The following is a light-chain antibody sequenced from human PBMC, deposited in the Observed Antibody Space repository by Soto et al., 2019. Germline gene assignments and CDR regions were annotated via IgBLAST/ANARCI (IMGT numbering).Light chain of an antibody. V-gene: IGLV2-23*02. CDR2: EVT. J-gene: IGLJ2*01. CDR3: CSYAGSSTLL. Sequence: QSALTQPASVSGSPGQSITISCTGTSSDVGSYNLVSWYEHHPGKAPKLMIYEVTKRPSGVSNRFSGSKSGNTASLTISGLQAEDEADYYCCSYAGSSTLLFGGGTKLTVL. CDR1: SSDVGSYNL.